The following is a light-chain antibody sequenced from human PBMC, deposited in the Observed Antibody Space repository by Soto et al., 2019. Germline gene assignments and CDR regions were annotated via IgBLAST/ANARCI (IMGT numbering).Light chain of an antibody. CDR3: QSFDSSLSGVV. CDR1: SSHIGAGYN. V-gene: IGLV1-40*01. J-gene: IGLJ2*01. CDR2: GNI. Sequence: QSVLTQPPSVSGAPGQRVTISCTGSSSHIGAGYNVHWYQQLPGAAPKLLIYGNISRPSGVPDRFSASKSGTSVSLAITGLRAEDEADYYCQSFDSSLSGVVFGGRTKLTVL.